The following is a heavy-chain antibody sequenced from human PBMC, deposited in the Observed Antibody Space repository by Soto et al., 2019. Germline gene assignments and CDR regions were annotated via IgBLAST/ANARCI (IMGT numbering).Heavy chain of an antibody. V-gene: IGHV3-73*01. J-gene: IGHJ4*02. CDR3: TSSIVGATPRHY. CDR1: WFTFIGSA. Sequence: PGGSLRLSCASSWFTFIGSAMHWVRQASGKGLEWVGRIRSKANSYATAYAASVKGRFTISRDDSKNTAYLQMNSLKTEDTAVYYCTSSIVGATPRHYWGQGTLVTVSS. D-gene: IGHD1-26*01. CDR2: IRSKANSYAT.